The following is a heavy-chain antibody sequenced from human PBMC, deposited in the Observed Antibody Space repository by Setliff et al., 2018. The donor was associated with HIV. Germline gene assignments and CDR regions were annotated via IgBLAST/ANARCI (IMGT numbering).Heavy chain of an antibody. J-gene: IGHJ6*03. Sequence: GGSLRLSCASSGFIFGDYWMTWVRQAPGKGLEWVASIKQDGIAKYYVDSVKGRFTISRDNAENSLFLQMNSLGAEDTAVYYCARGRRVSSNYYYYYYMDVWGKGTTVTVSS. CDR2: IKQDGIAK. D-gene: IGHD2-2*01. V-gene: IGHV3-7*03. CDR1: GFIFGDYW. CDR3: ARGRRVSSNYYYYYYMDV.